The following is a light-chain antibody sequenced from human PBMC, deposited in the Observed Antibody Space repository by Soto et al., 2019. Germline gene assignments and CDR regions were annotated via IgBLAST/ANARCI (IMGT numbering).Light chain of an antibody. CDR1: QSVSSY. J-gene: IGKJ5*01. V-gene: IGKV3-11*01. CDR2: DAS. CDR3: QQRSNWPIT. Sequence: EIVLTPSPATLSLSPGERATLSCRASQSVSSYLAWYQQKPGQAPRLLIYDASNRATGIPARFSGSGSGTEFTLTISSLEPEDFAVYYCQQRSNWPITFGQGTRREIK.